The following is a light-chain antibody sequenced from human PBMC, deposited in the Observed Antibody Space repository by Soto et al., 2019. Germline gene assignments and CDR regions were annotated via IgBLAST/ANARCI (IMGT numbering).Light chain of an antibody. CDR2: DAS. CDR3: QQRSNWPIT. V-gene: IGKV3-11*01. CDR1: QSVSSN. Sequence: EIVLTQSPATLSVSPGERATLFCRASQSVSSNQLGWYQQRPGQAPRLLIYDASNRATGIPARFSGSGSGTDFTLTISSLEPEDFAVYYCQQRSNWPITFGQGTRLEIK. J-gene: IGKJ5*01.